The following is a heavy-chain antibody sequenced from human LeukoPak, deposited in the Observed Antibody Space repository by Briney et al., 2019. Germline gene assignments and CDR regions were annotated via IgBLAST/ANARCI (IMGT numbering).Heavy chain of an antibody. CDR3: AKDMGYCSSTSCNDAFDI. J-gene: IGHJ3*02. CDR2: ISWNSGSI. CDR1: GFTFDDYA. Sequence: PGGSLRLSCAASGFTFDDYAMHWVRQAPRKGLEWVSGISWNSGSIGYADSVKGRFTISRDNAKNSLYLQMNSLRAEDTALYYCAKDMGYCSSTSCNDAFDIWGQGTMVTVSS. D-gene: IGHD2-2*01. V-gene: IGHV3-9*01.